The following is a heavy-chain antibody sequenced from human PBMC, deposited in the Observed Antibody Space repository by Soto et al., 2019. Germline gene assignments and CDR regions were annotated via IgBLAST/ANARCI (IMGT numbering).Heavy chain of an antibody. J-gene: IGHJ6*02. CDR2: IIPIFGTA. CDR1: GGTFSSYA. D-gene: IGHD5-18*01. CDR3: ARVAGYSYGYGEGYYYYGMDV. V-gene: IGHV1-69*01. Sequence: QVQLVQSGAEVKKPGSSVKVSCKASGGTFSSYAISWVRQAPGQGLEWMGGIIPIFGTANYAQKFQGRVTINADESTSTAYMELSSLRSEDTAVYYCARVAGYSYGYGEGYYYYGMDVWSQGTTVTVSS.